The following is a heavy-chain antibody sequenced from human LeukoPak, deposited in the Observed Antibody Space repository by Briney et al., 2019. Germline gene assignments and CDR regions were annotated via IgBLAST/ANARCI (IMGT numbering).Heavy chain of an antibody. CDR3: ARDLGGAKKFDY. J-gene: IGHJ4*02. Sequence: GGSLRLSCAASGFTFDDYGMSWVRQAPGKGLEWVPGINWNGGSTGYADSVKGRFTISRDNAKNSLYLQMNSLRAEDTALYHCARDLGGAKKFDYWGQGTLVTVSS. V-gene: IGHV3-20*01. CDR2: INWNGGST. CDR1: GFTFDDYG. D-gene: IGHD3-16*01.